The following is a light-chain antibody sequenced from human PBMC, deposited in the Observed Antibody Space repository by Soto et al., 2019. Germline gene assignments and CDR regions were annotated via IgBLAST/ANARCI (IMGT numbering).Light chain of an antibody. V-gene: IGKV3-20*01. CDR3: QQYDWSLTWT. J-gene: IGKJ1*01. CDR1: QSVSSSF. CDR2: GAS. Sequence: EIVLTQSPGTLSLSPGERATLSCRASQSVSSSFLAWYQHRRGQAPRLLTYGASTRATGLPARFSGSGSGTEFTLTISELEPEDFVVYYCQQYDWSLTWTFGQGTKVEIK.